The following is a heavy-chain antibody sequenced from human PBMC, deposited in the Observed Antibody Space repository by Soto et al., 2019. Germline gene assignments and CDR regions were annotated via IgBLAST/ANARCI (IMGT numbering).Heavy chain of an antibody. Sequence: PSETLSLTCTVSGGSISSYYWRWIRQPPGKGLEWIGYIYYSGSTNYNPSLKSRVTISVDTSKNQFSLKLSSVTAADTAVYYCARLVGATPGLDYYYGMDVWGQGTTVTVSS. CDR1: GGSISSYY. CDR2: IYYSGST. CDR3: ARLVGATPGLDYYYGMDV. J-gene: IGHJ6*02. D-gene: IGHD1-26*01. V-gene: IGHV4-59*01.